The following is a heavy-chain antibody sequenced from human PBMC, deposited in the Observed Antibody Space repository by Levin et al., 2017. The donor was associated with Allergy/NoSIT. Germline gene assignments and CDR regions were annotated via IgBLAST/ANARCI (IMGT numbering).Heavy chain of an antibody. J-gene: IGHJ4*02. CDR1: GYSFTSYW. Sequence: GGSLRLSCKGSGYSFTSYWIGWVRQMPGKGLEWMGIIYPGDSDTRYSPSFQGQVTISADKSISTAYLQWSSLKASDTAMYYCARHDPAYSSGWPFDYWGQGTLVTVSS. CDR2: IYPGDSDT. CDR3: ARHDPAYSSGWPFDY. D-gene: IGHD6-19*01. V-gene: IGHV5-51*01.